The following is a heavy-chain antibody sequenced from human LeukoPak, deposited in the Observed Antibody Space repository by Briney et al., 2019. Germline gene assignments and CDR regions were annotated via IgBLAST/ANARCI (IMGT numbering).Heavy chain of an antibody. J-gene: IGHJ4*02. CDR1: GFTFSTFG. CDR3: AKDSDYDYVWGSYRSIPLDY. V-gene: IGHV3-23*01. CDR2: ISGSGGST. Sequence: GGSLRLSCAASGFTFSTFGMRWVRQAPGKGLEWVSAISGSGGSTYYADSVKGRFTISRDNSKNTLYLQMNSLRAEDTAVYYCAKDSDYDYVWGSYRSIPLDYWGQGTLVTVSS. D-gene: IGHD3-16*02.